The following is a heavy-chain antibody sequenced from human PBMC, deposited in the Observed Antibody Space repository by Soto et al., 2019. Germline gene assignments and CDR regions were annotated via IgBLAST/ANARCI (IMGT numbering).Heavy chain of an antibody. V-gene: IGHV5-51*01. CDR2: IYPGDSDT. D-gene: IGHD6-19*01. Sequence: GESLKLSCKASGYSFTTYWIGWVRQIPGKGLEWMGIIYPGDSDTKYSPSLQGQVSISADTSISTAYLQWTSLKASDTAMYYCARSRRGAYSSGWYSPSGYYNYGIDVWGQGTKVTVSS. CDR1: GYSFTTYW. J-gene: IGHJ6*02. CDR3: ARSRRGAYSSGWYSPSGYYNYGIDV.